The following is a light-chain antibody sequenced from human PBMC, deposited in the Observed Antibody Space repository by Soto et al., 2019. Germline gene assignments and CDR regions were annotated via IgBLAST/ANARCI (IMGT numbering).Light chain of an antibody. CDR3: SSYADSVL. V-gene: IGLV2-8*01. J-gene: IGLJ2*01. CDR1: SSDVGGYNY. CDR2: EVS. Sequence: QSALTQPHSASGSPGQSVTISCTGTSSDVGGYNYVSWYQHRPGKAPKLMIYEVSKRPSGVPYRFSGSKSGNTASLTVSGIQAEDEADYYCSSYADSVLFGGGTKLTVL.